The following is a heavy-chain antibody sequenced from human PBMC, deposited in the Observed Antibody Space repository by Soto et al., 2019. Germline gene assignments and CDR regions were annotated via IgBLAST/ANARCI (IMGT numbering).Heavy chain of an antibody. CDR2: IYYSGST. D-gene: IGHD1-26*01. V-gene: IGHV4-39*01. CDR3: ARRVGATIPTNWFDP. Sequence: SETLSLTCTVSGGSISSSSYYWGWIRQPPGKGLEWIGSIYYSGSTYYNPSLKSRVTISVDTSKNQFSLKLSSVTAADTAVYYCARRVGATIPTNWFDPWGQGTLVTVSS. CDR1: GGSISSSSYY. J-gene: IGHJ5*02.